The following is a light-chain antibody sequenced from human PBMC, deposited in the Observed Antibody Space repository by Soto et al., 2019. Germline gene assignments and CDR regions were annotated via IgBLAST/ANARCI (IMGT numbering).Light chain of an antibody. CDR2: GHNS. J-gene: IGLJ1*01. CDR3: QSYDSSLSGYV. V-gene: IGLV1-40*01. Sequence: QYVLTQPPSVSGAPGQRVTISCTGSSSNIGAGYDVHWYQQLPGTAPKLLIDGHNSNRPSGVPDRISGSKSGISASLAITGLQAEDEADYYCQSYDSSLSGYVFGTGTKVTVL. CDR1: SSNIGAGYD.